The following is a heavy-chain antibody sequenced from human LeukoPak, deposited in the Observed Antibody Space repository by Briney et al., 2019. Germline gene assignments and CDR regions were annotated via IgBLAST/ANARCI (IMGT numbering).Heavy chain of an antibody. V-gene: IGHV3-20*04. CDR1: GFTFDDYG. J-gene: IGHJ6*03. CDR3: ARVTTGNYYYYYMDV. Sequence: GGSLRLSCAASGFTFDDYGMSWVRQAPGKGLEWVSGINWNGGSTGYADSVKGRFTLSRDNAKNSLYLQMNSLRAEDTALYYCARVTTGNYYYYYMDVWGKGTTVTVSS. D-gene: IGHD4-17*01. CDR2: INWNGGST.